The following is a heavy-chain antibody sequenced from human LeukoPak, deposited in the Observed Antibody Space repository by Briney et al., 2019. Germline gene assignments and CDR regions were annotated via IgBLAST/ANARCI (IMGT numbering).Heavy chain of an antibody. CDR2: ISWNSGSI. CDR1: GFTFSSYS. V-gene: IGHV3-9*01. D-gene: IGHD2-2*01. J-gene: IGHJ4*02. CDR3: AKGRGYELPLDN. Sequence: GGSLRLSCAASGFTFSSYSMNWVRQAPGKGLEWVSGISWNSGSIGYADSVKGRFIISRDNAKNSLYLQMNSLRAEDTALYYCAKGRGYELPLDNWGQGTLVTVSS.